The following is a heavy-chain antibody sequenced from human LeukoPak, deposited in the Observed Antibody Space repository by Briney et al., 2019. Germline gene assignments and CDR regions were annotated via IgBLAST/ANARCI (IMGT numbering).Heavy chain of an antibody. CDR3: ATEARYSYGPEDDI. V-gene: IGHV1-2*02. D-gene: IGHD5-18*01. CDR1: GYTFSGYY. J-gene: IGHJ3*02. Sequence: ASVKVSCKASGYTFSGYYIHWVRQAPGQGLEWMGLIKPDSGDTNYAQNFRGRVTMTRDTSITTAYMELSRLRSDDTAVYYCATEARYSYGPEDDIWGQGTMVTVSS. CDR2: IKPDSGDT.